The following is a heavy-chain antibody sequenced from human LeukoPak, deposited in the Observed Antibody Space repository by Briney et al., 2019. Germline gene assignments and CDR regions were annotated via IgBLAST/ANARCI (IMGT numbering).Heavy chain of an antibody. Sequence: PGGSLRLSCAGTGFTFSSYSMNWVRQAPGKGPEWVSSISSSSSYIYYADSVKGRFTISRDNAKNSLYLQMNSLRAEDTAVYYCARELGTTWDYWGQGTLVTVSS. J-gene: IGHJ4*02. CDR3: ARELGTTWDY. CDR2: ISSSSSYI. D-gene: IGHD3-16*01. CDR1: GFTFSSYS. V-gene: IGHV3-21*01.